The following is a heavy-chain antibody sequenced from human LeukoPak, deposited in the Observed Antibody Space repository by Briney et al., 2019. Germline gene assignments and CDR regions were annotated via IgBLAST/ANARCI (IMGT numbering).Heavy chain of an antibody. CDR1: GGTFSSYA. CDR2: IIPIFGTA. D-gene: IGHD1-26*01. CDR3: ASLYSGSPLPGRIFDY. V-gene: IGHV1-69*06. Sequence: GASVKVSCKASGGTFSSYAISWVRQAPGQGLEWMGGIIPIFGTANYAQKFQGRVTITADKSTSTAYMELSSLRSEDTAVYYCASLYSGSPLPGRIFDYWGQGTLVTVSS. J-gene: IGHJ4*02.